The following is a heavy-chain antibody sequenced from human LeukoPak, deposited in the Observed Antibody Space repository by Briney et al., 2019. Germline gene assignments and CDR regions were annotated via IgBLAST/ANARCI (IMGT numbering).Heavy chain of an antibody. Sequence: PGGSLRLSCAASGFTFSSYSMNWVRQAPGKGLEWVSSISSSSSYIYYADSVKGRFTLSRDNAKNSLYLQMNSLRAEDTAVYYCARGREYIVLMDSHCTNGVCFLNWFDPWGQGTLVTVSS. CDR1: GFTFSSYS. CDR2: ISSSSSYI. CDR3: ARGREYIVLMDSHCTNGVCFLNWFDP. D-gene: IGHD2-8*01. J-gene: IGHJ5*02. V-gene: IGHV3-21*01.